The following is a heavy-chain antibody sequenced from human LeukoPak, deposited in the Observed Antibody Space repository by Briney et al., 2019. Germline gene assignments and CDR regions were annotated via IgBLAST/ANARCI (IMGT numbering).Heavy chain of an antibody. J-gene: IGHJ4*02. CDR1: GFTFSNYA. CDR2: ISGNGGST. CDR3: AKESLGYRSGWSLGYFDY. Sequence: GGSLRLSCAASGFTFSNYAMSWVRQAPGKGLEWVSVISGNGGSTYYADSVKGRFTVSRANSKNTLYLQMNSLRAEDTAVYYCAKESLGYRSGWSLGYFDYWGQGTLVTVSS. D-gene: IGHD6-19*01. V-gene: IGHV3-23*01.